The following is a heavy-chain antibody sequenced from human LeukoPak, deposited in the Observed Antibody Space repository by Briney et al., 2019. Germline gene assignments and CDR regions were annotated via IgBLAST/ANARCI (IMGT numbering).Heavy chain of an antibody. V-gene: IGHV3-11*04. J-gene: IGHJ4*02. Sequence: PGGSLRLSCAASGFTFSDYYMSWIRQAPGKGLEWVSYISSSGSTIYYADSVKGRFTISRDNAKNSLYLQMNNLRAEDTAVYFCARDALRYSGSFDDFDYWGQGTLVTVSS. CDR3: ARDALRYSGSFDDFDY. CDR1: GFTFSDYY. D-gene: IGHD6-6*01. CDR2: ISSSGSTI.